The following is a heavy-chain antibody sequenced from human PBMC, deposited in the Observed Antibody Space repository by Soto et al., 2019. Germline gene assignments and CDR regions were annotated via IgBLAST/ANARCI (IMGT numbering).Heavy chain of an antibody. V-gene: IGHV1-18*01. J-gene: IGHJ4*02. CDR3: ARDRRYYYDSSGYPFDY. D-gene: IGHD3-22*01. CDR2: ISADNGDT. Sequence: ASVKVSCTASGYTFDIYGISWVRQVPGQGPEWVGWISADNGDTKYAQRMQGRVTLTTDRATSTAYMELRSLRSDDTAVYYCARDRRYYYDSSGYPFDYWGQGSLVTVSS. CDR1: GYTFDIYG.